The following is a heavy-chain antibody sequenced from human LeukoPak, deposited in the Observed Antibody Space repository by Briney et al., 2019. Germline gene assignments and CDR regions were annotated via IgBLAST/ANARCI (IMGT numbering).Heavy chain of an antibody. D-gene: IGHD2-2*01. CDR3: ARKYCSSTSCYYAY. V-gene: IGHV4-39*01. CDR1: GGSISSSSYY. CDR2: IYYSGST. J-gene: IGHJ4*02. Sequence: SETLSLTCTVSGGSISSSSYYWGWIRQPPGKGLGWIGSIYYSGSTYYNRSLKSRVTISVDTSKNQFSLKLSSVTAADTAVYYCARKYCSSTSCYYAYWGQGTLVTVSS.